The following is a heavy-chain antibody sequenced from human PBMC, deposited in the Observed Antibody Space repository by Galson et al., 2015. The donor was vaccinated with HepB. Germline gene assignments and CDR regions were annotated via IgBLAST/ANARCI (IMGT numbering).Heavy chain of an antibody. CDR1: GGTFSSYA. V-gene: IGHV1-69*13. CDR3: ARATSGSYTGSYFDY. D-gene: IGHD1-26*01. Sequence: SVKVSCKASGGTFSSYAISWVRQAPGQGLEWMGGIIPIFGTANYAQKFQGRVTITADESTSTAHMELSSLRSEDTAVYYCARATSGSYTGSYFDYWGQGTLVTVSS. CDR2: IIPIFGTA. J-gene: IGHJ4*02.